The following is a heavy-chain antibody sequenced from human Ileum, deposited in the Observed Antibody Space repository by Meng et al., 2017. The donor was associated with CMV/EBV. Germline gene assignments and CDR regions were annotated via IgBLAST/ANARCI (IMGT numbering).Heavy chain of an antibody. D-gene: IGHD1-26*01. Sequence: QGQLQESGHGLVTPSETLSTTCTVSADSLSRYSWHWIRQPAGKGLEWIGRIHTTGNIKYNPSLMSRVTMSLDTSKSQFSLNLRSLTAADTAVYYCATTYSDADWNFDYWGQGTLVTVSS. CDR3: ATTYSDADWNFDY. CDR2: IHTTGNI. CDR1: ADSLSRYS. V-gene: IGHV4-4*07. J-gene: IGHJ4*02.